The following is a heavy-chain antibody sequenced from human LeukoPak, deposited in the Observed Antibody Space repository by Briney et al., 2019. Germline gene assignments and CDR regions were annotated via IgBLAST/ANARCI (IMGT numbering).Heavy chain of an antibody. V-gene: IGHV3-23*01. CDR2: ISGSGGST. CDR1: GFTFSSYA. J-gene: IGHJ4*02. Sequence: GGSLRLSCAASGFTFSSYAMSWVRQAPGKGLEWVSAISGSGGSTYYADSVKGRFTISRDNSKNTLYLQMNSLRAEDTAAYYCAKDSSGYSSGWLDYWGQGTLVTVSS. D-gene: IGHD6-19*01. CDR3: AKDSSGYSSGWLDY.